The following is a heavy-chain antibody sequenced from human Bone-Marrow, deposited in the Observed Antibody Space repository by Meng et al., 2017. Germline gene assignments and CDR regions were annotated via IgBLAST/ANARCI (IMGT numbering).Heavy chain of an antibody. CDR2: INDYNGNT. V-gene: IGHV1-18*01. Sequence: ASVKVSCKASGYTLSSDGFSWVRQAPGQGLEWMGWINDYNGNTDYAQKFQGRVTITTDESTSTAYMELSSLRSEDTAVYYCARDRSFDSSSWFLDYWGQGTLVTVSS. CDR3: ARDRSFDSSSWFLDY. CDR1: GYTLSSDG. J-gene: IGHJ4*02. D-gene: IGHD6-13*01.